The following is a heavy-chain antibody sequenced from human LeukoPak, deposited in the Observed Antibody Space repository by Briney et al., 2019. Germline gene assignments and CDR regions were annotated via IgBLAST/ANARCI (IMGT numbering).Heavy chain of an antibody. CDR1: GFTFSNYW. CDR2: ILPDGSQK. J-gene: IGHJ4*02. D-gene: IGHD6-13*01. CDR3: GRLAHNAWYAIDY. V-gene: IGHV3-7*01. Sequence: GGSLRLSCAASGFTFSNYWMHWVRQAPGKGLEWVANILPDGSQKYYVDSVKGRFTISRDNPKNSLYLQINSLRAEDTAVYYCGRLAHNAWYAIDYWGQGTLVTVSS.